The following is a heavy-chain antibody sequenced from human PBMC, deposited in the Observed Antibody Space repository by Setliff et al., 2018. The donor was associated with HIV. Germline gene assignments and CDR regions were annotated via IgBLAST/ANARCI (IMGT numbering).Heavy chain of an antibody. V-gene: IGHV4-4*02. CDR1: GDSINSFFW. D-gene: IGHD6-19*01. Sequence: PSETLSLTCAVSGDSINSFFWWTWVRQFPGKGLDWIGEIYHSGATDYKPSLKSRVTISVDKSKKQLSLKVNSMTAADTAVYYCVRGHDILEPSGPFDYWGQGTLVTVSS. J-gene: IGHJ4*02. CDR2: IYHSGAT. CDR3: VRGHDILEPSGPFDY.